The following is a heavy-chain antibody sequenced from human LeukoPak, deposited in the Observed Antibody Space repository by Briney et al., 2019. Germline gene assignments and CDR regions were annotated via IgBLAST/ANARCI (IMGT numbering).Heavy chain of an antibody. CDR1: GDRVSIDTTA. J-gene: IGHJ6*02. V-gene: IGHV6-1*01. D-gene: IGHD6-13*01. CDR2: AYYTSKWIT. Sequence: SQTLSLTFAISGDRVSIDTTAWNWIRQSPSRGLEWLGRAYYTSKWITNYAVSVRSRITVNPNTSNNQFSLQLNSVTPEDTTVYYCAGGYGAQGMNFWGPGTTVPVSS. CDR3: AGGYGAQGMNF.